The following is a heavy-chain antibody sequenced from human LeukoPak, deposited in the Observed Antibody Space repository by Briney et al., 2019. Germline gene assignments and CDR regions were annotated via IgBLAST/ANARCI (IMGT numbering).Heavy chain of an antibody. CDR2: IYDSGST. V-gene: IGHV4-30-4*01. Sequence: SETLSLTCTVSGASIRSGDYYWSWIRQPPGKGLEWIGYIYDSGSTYYNPSLKSRITISVDTSENRFSLKLSSVTATDTAVYYCARDCSGGSCYDAFDIWGQGTMVTVSS. CDR3: ARDCSGGSCYDAFDI. CDR1: GASIRSGDYY. J-gene: IGHJ3*02. D-gene: IGHD2-15*01.